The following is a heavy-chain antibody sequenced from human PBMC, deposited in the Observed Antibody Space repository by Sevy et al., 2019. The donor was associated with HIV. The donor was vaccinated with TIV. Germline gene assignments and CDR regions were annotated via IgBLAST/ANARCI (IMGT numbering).Heavy chain of an antibody. CDR1: GFTFSNYW. CDR2: IDRDGNIS. Sequence: GGSLRLSCAVSGFTFSNYWMHWVRQVPGKGMVWVSRIDRDGNISNYVDSVIGRFTISRDNAKNTLYLQMNNLRVEDTAVYYCARNFWGVGDFWGQGTLVTVSS. CDR3: ARNFWGVGDF. V-gene: IGHV3-74*01. D-gene: IGHD7-27*01. J-gene: IGHJ4*02.